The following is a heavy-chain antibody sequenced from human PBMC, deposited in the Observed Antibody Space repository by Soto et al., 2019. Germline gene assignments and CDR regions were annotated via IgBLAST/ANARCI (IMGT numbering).Heavy chain of an antibody. CDR2: ISYNGAT. CDR3: ARPNWYGSWIWWLDP. CDR1: GGSFTDDY. D-gene: IGHD3-10*01. Sequence: SETLPLTCSVSGGSFTDDYWPWIRQPLGKGLEWIGYISYNGATKYNPSLKSRVTISLDTSKSQFSLKLTSVTAADTAVYFCARPNWYGSWIWWLDPWGQG. J-gene: IGHJ5*02. V-gene: IGHV4-59*08.